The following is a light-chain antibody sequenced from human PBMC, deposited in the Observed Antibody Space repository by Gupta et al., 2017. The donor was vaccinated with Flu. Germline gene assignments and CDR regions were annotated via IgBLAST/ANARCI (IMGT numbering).Light chain of an antibody. Sequence: SVSGSPGQSVAISCTGTSSDFGAYDYVSWYQQHPGKAPELMIFEVSRRPSGISDRFSGSKSGNTASLTITGLLAEDEAYYYCSSYRKTNTVVVFGGGTKVTVL. J-gene: IGLJ2*01. CDR3: SSYRKTNTVVV. V-gene: IGLV2-14*01. CDR2: EVS. CDR1: SSDFGAYDY.